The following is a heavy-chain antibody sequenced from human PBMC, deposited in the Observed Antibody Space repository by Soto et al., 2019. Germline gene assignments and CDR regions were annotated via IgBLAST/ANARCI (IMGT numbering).Heavy chain of an antibody. CDR1: GFTFSSYG. J-gene: IGHJ6*02. CDR2: IWYDGSNK. V-gene: IGHV3-33*01. Sequence: QVQLVESGGGVVQPGRSLRLSCAASGFTFSSYGMHWVRQAPGKGLEWVAVIWYDGSNKYYADSVKGRFTISRDNSKNTLYLQMNSLRPEDTAVYYCAREGGDYPYYYYGMDVWGQGTTVTVSS. CDR3: AREGGDYPYYYYGMDV. D-gene: IGHD4-17*01.